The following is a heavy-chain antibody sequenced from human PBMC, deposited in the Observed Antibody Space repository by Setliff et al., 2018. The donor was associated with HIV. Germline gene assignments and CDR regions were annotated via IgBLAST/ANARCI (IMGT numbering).Heavy chain of an antibody. CDR2: INPRAGTT. V-gene: IGHV1-46*02. CDR1: GYTFNGYY. CDR3: ARDPYDSSGYHFDF. Sequence: ASVKVSCKASGYTFNGYYMHWVRQAPGQGLEWMGLINPRAGTTSYAQKFLGRVTMTRDTSTRTFYMELSSLRSDDTAVYYCARDPYDSSGYHFDFWGQGTLVTVSS. D-gene: IGHD3-22*01. J-gene: IGHJ4*02.